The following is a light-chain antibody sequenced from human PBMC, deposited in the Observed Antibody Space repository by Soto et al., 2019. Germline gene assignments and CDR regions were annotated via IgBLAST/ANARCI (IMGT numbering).Light chain of an antibody. CDR2: DDT. CDR3: CSFAGSNSWV. CDR1: SSDVGTYDL. V-gene: IGLV2-23*01. J-gene: IGLJ3*02. Sequence: QSALTQPASVSGSPGQSITISCTGTSSDVGTYDLVSWYQHHPGAAPKLMIYDDTRRPSGISNRFSGSKSGNTASLPISGLQAEDEADYYCCSFAGSNSWVFGGGTKLTVL.